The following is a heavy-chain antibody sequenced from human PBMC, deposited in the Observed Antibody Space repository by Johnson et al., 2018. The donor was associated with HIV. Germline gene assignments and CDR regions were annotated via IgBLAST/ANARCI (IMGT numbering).Heavy chain of an antibody. Sequence: VQLVESGGGLVQPGGSLRLSCAASGFTFDHYAMHWVRQGPGKGLEWVAGLGWDGFTLGYVDSVKGRFTISRDDATNSLYLQMNSLRAEDTAVYYCARGSWAAPNPFDIWGQGTMVTVSS. CDR1: GFTFDHYA. CDR2: LGWDGFTL. J-gene: IGHJ3*02. CDR3: ARGSWAAPNPFDI. D-gene: IGHD6-13*01. V-gene: IGHV3-9*01.